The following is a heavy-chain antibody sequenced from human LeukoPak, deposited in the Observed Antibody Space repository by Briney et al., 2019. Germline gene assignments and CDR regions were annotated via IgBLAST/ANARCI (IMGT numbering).Heavy chain of an antibody. D-gene: IGHD4-17*01. CDR1: GGSFSGYY. CDR2: INHSGST. J-gene: IGHJ4*02. CDR3: ARHSYGDYEQCFDY. V-gene: IGHV4-34*01. Sequence: SETLSLTCAVYGGSFSGYYWRWIRQPPGKGLEWIGEINHSGSTNYNPSLKSRVTISVDTSKNQFSLMLSSVTAADTAVYCCARHSYGDYEQCFDYWGQGTLVTVSS.